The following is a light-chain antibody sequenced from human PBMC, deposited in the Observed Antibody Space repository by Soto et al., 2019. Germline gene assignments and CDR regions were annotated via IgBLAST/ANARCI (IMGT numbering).Light chain of an antibody. Sequence: QSVLTQPASVSGSPGQSITISCTGTSSDVVGYNYVSWYQQHPGKAPKLMIYDVSNRPSGVSNRFSGSKSGNTASLTISGLQAEDEADYYSSSYTSSSTFPYVFGPGTKVTVL. CDR2: DVS. CDR3: SSYTSSSTFPYV. J-gene: IGLJ1*01. V-gene: IGLV2-14*01. CDR1: SSDVVGYNY.